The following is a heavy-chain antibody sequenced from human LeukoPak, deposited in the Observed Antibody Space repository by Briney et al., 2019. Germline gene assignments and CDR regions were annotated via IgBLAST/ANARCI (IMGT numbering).Heavy chain of an antibody. Sequence: GGSLRLSCAASGFTFSSYGMDWVRQAPGKGLEWVSSISSSSSYIYYADSVKGRFTISRDNAKNSLYLQMNSLRAEDTAVYYCARAGGGYDILTGYYSWFDPWGQGTLVTVSS. CDR1: GFTFSSYG. CDR3: ARAGGGYDILTGYYSWFDP. V-gene: IGHV3-21*01. CDR2: ISSSSSYI. J-gene: IGHJ5*02. D-gene: IGHD3-9*01.